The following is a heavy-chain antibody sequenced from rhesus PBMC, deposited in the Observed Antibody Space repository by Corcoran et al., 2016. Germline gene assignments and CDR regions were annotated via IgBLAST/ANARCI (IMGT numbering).Heavy chain of an antibody. CDR2: IHVRGDIP. CDR1: GGSISDSYY. CDR3: AGSYNIWTGYYAY. J-gene: IGHJ4*01. V-gene: IGHV4-106*01. Sequence: QVQLQESGPGLVKPSETLSLTCAVSGGSISDSYYWSWIRQPPGKGLEWIGFIHVRGDIPYTNPALRVRVTMSTATANNQFSLKLSSVTAADPAVYYCAGSYNIWTGYYAYWGQGVLVTVSS. D-gene: IGHD3-3*01.